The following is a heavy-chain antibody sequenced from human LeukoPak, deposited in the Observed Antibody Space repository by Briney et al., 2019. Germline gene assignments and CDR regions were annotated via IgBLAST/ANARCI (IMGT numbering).Heavy chain of an antibody. D-gene: IGHD2-15*01. CDR3: ATELRHQDY. CDR1: GYTFTSYG. Sequence: ASVKVSCKASGYTFTSYGISWVRQAPGQGLEWMGYMNPNSGNTGSAQKFQGRVTMTKNTSISTAYMELSSLRSEDTAVYYCATELRHQDYWGQGTLVTVSS. J-gene: IGHJ4*02. CDR2: MNPNSGNT. V-gene: IGHV1-8*02.